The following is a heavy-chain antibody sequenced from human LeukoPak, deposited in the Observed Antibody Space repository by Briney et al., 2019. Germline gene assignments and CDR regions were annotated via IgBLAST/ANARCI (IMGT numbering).Heavy chain of an antibody. J-gene: IGHJ3*02. CDR1: GFTFSSYA. CDR2: ISGSGAST. Sequence: HPGGSLRLSCAASGFTFSSYAMSWVRQAPGKGLEWVSSISGSGASTDYADSVKGRFTISRDNYNKKVYLQMNSLTDEDTALYYCAKGLGGTYSDPDAFDIWGQGTMVTVSS. D-gene: IGHD4-17*01. CDR3: AKGLGGTYSDPDAFDI. V-gene: IGHV3-23*01.